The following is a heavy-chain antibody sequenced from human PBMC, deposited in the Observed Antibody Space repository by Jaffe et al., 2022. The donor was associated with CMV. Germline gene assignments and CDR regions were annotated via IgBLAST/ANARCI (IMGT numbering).Heavy chain of an antibody. V-gene: IGHV2-5*01. CDR1: GLPLSTSGVG. CDR3: AHRHSAAAGAGGTYFYYYGMDV. J-gene: IGHJ6*02. D-gene: IGHD6-13*01. Sequence: QITLKESGPTLVKPTQTLTLTCTLSGLPLSTSGVGVGWIRQPPGKALEWLALIYWNDDKRYSPSLKSRLTISKDTSRNQVALTMTNMDPVDTATYYCAHRHSAAAGAGGTYFYYYGMDVWGQGTTVTVSS. CDR2: IYWNDDK.